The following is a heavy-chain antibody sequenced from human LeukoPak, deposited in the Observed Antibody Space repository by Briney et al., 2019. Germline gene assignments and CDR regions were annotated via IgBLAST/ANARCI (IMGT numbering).Heavy chain of an antibody. J-gene: IGHJ3*02. CDR2: ITSDGRST. CDR1: GLTFSSYW. Sequence: PGGSLRLSCAASGLTFSSYWMHWVRQAPGKGLVWVSRITSDGRSTSYAASVKGRFTISRDNAKKTLYRQMDSLRAEGTAVYYCARDLLDAFDIWGEGTMVTVSS. D-gene: IGHD2-21*01. CDR3: ARDLLDAFDI. V-gene: IGHV3-74*01.